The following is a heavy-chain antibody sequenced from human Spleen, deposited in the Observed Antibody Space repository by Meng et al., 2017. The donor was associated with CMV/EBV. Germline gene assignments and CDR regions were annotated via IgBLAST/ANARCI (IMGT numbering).Heavy chain of an antibody. CDR2: IIPIFGTA. CDR1: GGTLSSYA. Sequence: QVQLVQAGAEVKKPGSSVKVSCKASGGTLSSYAISWVRQAPGQGLEWMGGIIPIFGTANYAQKFQGRVTITADESTSTAYMELSSLRSDDTAVYYCARGGLYSGYDRPLDYWGQGTLVTVSS. D-gene: IGHD5-12*01. J-gene: IGHJ4*02. CDR3: ARGGLYSGYDRPLDY. V-gene: IGHV1-69*12.